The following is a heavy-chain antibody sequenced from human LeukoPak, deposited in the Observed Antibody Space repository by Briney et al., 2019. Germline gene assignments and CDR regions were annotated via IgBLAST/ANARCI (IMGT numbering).Heavy chain of an antibody. CDR2: ISGSGGST. CDR3: ARDRRPLSDFWSGYWSHDAFDI. Sequence: PGGSLRLSCTASGFTFSRYAMSWVRQAPGKGLEWVSAISGSGGSTYYADSVKGRFTISRDNSKNTLYLQMNSLRAEDTAVYYCARDRRPLSDFWSGYWSHDAFDIWGQGTMVTVSS. CDR1: GFTFSRYA. J-gene: IGHJ3*02. V-gene: IGHV3-23*01. D-gene: IGHD3-3*01.